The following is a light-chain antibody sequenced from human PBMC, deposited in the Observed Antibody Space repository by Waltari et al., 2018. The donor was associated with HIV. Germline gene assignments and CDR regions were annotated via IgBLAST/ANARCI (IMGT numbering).Light chain of an antibody. CDR2: WAS. Sequence: DIVMTQSPDSLAVSLGERANINCRSSQTVLYTSSNKNYLAWYQQRPGQPPKLLIYWASTRESGVPDRFSGSGSGTDFTLTISSLQAEDVAVYYCQQYYSTPLTFGPGTKVDIK. CDR1: QTVLYTSSNKNY. J-gene: IGKJ3*01. V-gene: IGKV4-1*01. CDR3: QQYYSTPLT.